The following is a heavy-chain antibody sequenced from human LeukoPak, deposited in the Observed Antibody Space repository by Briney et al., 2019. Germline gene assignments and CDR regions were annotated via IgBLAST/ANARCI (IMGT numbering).Heavy chain of an antibody. Sequence: GGSLRLSCAASGFTFSSYAMSWVRQAPGKGLEWVSAISGSGGSTYYADSVKGRFTISRDNAKNSLYLQMNSLRAEDTAVYYCARSLRSIAARNDAFDIWGQGTMVTVSS. V-gene: IGHV3-23*01. CDR3: ARSLRSIAARNDAFDI. CDR1: GFTFSSYA. CDR2: ISGSGGST. D-gene: IGHD6-6*01. J-gene: IGHJ3*02.